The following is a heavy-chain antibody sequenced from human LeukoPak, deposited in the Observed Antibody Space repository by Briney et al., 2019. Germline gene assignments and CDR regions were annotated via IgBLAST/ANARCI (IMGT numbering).Heavy chain of an antibody. D-gene: IGHD2-2*01. CDR1: GYTFTGYY. CDR2: INPNSGGT. V-gene: IGHV1-2*02. Sequence: ASVKVSCKASGYTFTGYYMHWVRQAPGQGLEWMGWINPNSGGTNYAQKFQGRVTMTRDTSISTAYMELSRLRSDDTAVYYCARGIVVVPAAYDPPYYYYYGMDVWGQGTTVTVSS. J-gene: IGHJ6*02. CDR3: ARGIVVVPAAYDPPYYYYYGMDV.